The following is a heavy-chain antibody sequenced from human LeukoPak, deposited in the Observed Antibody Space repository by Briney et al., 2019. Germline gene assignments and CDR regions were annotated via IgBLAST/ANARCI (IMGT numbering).Heavy chain of an antibody. V-gene: IGHV4-30-4*01. J-gene: IGHJ3*02. CDR2: IYYSGST. Sequence: SETLSLTCTVSGGSISSGDYYWSWIRQPPGKGLEWIGCIYYSGSTYYNPSLKSRVTISVDTSKNQFSLKLSSVTAADTAVYYCARGTDTVTTHDAFDIWGQGTMVTVSS. D-gene: IGHD4-17*01. CDR3: ARGTDTVTTHDAFDI. CDR1: GGSISSGDYY.